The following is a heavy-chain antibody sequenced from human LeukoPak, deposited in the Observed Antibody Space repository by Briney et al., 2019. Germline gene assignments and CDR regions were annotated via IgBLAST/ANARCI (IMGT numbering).Heavy chain of an antibody. CDR1: GFTFSSYA. Sequence: GGSLRLSCAASGFTFSSYAMSWVRQAPGKGLEWVSAISGSGGSTYYADSVKGRFTISRDNSKNTLYLQMNSLRAEDTAVYYCAKDPASRYYDSSGSPRGYFDYWGQGTLVTVSS. CDR2: ISGSGGST. V-gene: IGHV3-23*01. CDR3: AKDPASRYYDSSGSPRGYFDY. J-gene: IGHJ4*02. D-gene: IGHD3-22*01.